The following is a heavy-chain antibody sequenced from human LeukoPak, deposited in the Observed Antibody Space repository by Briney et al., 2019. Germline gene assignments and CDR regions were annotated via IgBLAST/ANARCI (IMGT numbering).Heavy chain of an antibody. CDR3: ASSPRGHYYDSSGYFDY. D-gene: IGHD3-22*01. J-gene: IGHJ4*02. V-gene: IGHV1-8*01. CDR2: MNPNSGNT. Sequence: ASVKVSCKASGYTFTSYDINWVRQATGQGLEWMGWMNPNSGNTGYAQKFQGRVTMTRNTSISTAYMELSSLRSEDTAVYYCASSPRGHYYDSSGYFDYWGQGTLVTVSS. CDR1: GYTFTSYD.